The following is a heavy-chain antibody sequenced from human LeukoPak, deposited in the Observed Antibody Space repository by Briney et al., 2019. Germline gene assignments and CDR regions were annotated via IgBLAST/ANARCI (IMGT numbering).Heavy chain of an antibody. V-gene: IGHV4-59*01. CDR3: ARGTEYSSSWFDY. J-gene: IGHJ4*02. CDR2: IYYSGST. CDR1: GGSISSYY. Sequence: PSETLSLTCTVSGGSISSYYWSWIRQPPGKGLEWIGYIYYSGSTNYNPSLKSRVTISVDTSKNQFSLKLSSVTAADTAVYYCARGTEYSSSWFDYWGQGTLVTVSS. D-gene: IGHD6-6*01.